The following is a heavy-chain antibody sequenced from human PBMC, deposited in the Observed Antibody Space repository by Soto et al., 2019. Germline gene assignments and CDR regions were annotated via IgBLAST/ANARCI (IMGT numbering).Heavy chain of an antibody. D-gene: IGHD3-16*01. J-gene: IGHJ4*02. CDR2: ISWNSGSI. Sequence: PGGSLRLSCAASGFTFDDYAMHWVRQAPGKGLEWVSGISWNSGSIGYADSVKGRFTISRDNAKNSLYLQMNSLRAEDTALYYCAKDKALTPRTYYFDYWGQGTLVTVSS. CDR3: AKDKALTPRTYYFDY. CDR1: GFTFDDYA. V-gene: IGHV3-9*01.